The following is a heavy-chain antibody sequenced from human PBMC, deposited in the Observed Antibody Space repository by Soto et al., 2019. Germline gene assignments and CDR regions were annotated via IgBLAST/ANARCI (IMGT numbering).Heavy chain of an antibody. CDR3: AKDLWRGDDVFPNP. CDR2: ISYDGSNK. CDR1: GFTFSSYG. Sequence: QVQLVESGGGVVQPGRSLRLSCAASGFTFSSYGMHWVRQAPGKGLEGVAVISYDGSNKYYADSVKGRFTIPRDNSKNTLYLQMNSLRAEDTAVYYCAKDLWRGDDVFPNPWGQGTLVTVSS. V-gene: IGHV3-30*18. J-gene: IGHJ5*02. D-gene: IGHD4-17*01.